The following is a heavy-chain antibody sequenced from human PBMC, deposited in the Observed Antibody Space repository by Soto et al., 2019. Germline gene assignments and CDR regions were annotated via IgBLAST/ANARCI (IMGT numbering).Heavy chain of an antibody. CDR2: INPNSGDT. Sequence: ASVKVSCKASGYTFTDYYIHWVRQAPGQGPEWTGRINPNSGDTDYAQNFQGRVTMTRDTPINTAFMDLSGLTSDDTAVYYCTRTGTREVFDYWGQGTLVTVSS. CDR3: TRTGTREVFDY. J-gene: IGHJ4*02. V-gene: IGHV1-2*06. CDR1: GYTFTDYY. D-gene: IGHD1-7*01.